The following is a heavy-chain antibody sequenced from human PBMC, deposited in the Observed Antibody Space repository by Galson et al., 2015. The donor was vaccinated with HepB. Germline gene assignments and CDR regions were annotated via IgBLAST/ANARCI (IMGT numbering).Heavy chain of an antibody. D-gene: IGHD2/OR15-2a*01. Sequence: SLRLSCAASGFTFTDYSMTWIRQAPGKGLEWVSYISGSGITTIFYAGSVKGRFTISRDNAKNSLYLQMTSLRAEDTAVYYCARATLAWFDPWGQGTLVTVSS. CDR2: ISGSGITTI. J-gene: IGHJ5*02. V-gene: IGHV3-11*01. CDR3: ARATLAWFDP. CDR1: GFTFTDYS.